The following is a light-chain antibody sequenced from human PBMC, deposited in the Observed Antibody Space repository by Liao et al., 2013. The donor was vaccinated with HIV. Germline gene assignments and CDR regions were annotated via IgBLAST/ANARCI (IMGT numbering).Light chain of an antibody. V-gene: IGLV3-21*04. CDR2: HDN. J-gene: IGLJ2*01. CDR3: QLWDGTSAHVL. Sequence: SYVMTQPPSVSVAPGKTARITCGGNNIGSKSVHWYQQKPGQAPVLVIYHDNDRPSGIPERFSGSNSADTATLTISRVEAGDEADYYCQLWDGTSAHVLFGGGTQLTVL. CDR1: NIGSKS.